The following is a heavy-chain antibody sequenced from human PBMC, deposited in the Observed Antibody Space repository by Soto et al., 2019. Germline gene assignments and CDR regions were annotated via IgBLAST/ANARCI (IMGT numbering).Heavy chain of an antibody. CDR2: ISGISTYT. CDR3: ARSRYGDYLDN. Sequence: LRXSCAASGFTFGGYYLSWIRQAPGKGLESLSYISGISTYTTYADSVRGRFTISRDNAKNSVFLQMNNLTADDTAVYYCARSRYGDYLDNWGQGTLVTVSS. D-gene: IGHD4-17*01. J-gene: IGHJ4*02. V-gene: IGHV3-11*06. CDR1: GFTFGGYY.